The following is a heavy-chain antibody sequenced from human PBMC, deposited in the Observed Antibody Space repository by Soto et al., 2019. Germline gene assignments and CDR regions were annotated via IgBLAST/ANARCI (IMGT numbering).Heavy chain of an antibody. J-gene: IGHJ5*02. CDR3: ERDFDILTGYLTLTWFDP. CDR2: IIPIFGTA. D-gene: IGHD3-9*01. Sequence: QVQLVQSGAEVKKPGSSVKVSCKASGGTFSSYAISWVRQAPGQGLEWMGGIIPIFGTANYAQKFQGRVTITADDYKSTEYLELSSLRSEDTAVYYCERDFDILTGYLTLTWFDPWGQGTLVTVSS. V-gene: IGHV1-69*01. CDR1: GGTFSSYA.